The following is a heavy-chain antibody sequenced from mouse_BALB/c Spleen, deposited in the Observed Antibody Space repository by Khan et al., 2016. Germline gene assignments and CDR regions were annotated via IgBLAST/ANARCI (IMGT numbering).Heavy chain of an antibody. Sequence: QVQLQQPGAELVKPGASVKLSCKASGYTFTSYYMYWVKQRPGQGLEWIGGINPSNGGTNFNEKFKNKATLTVDKSSSTAYMQLSSLTSEDSAVYYWTRGGGSSLYWYFDVWGAGTTVTVSS. CDR1: GYTFTSYY. V-gene: IGHV1S81*02. CDR3: TRGGGSSLYWYFDV. CDR2: INPSNGGT. D-gene: IGHD1-1*01. J-gene: IGHJ1*01.